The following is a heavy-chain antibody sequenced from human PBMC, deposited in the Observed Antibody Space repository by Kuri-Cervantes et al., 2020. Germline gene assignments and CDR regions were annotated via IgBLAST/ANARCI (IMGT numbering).Heavy chain of an antibody. V-gene: IGHV3-30*03. CDR3: VKWAGYGDN. CDR2: ISYDGSNK. J-gene: IGHJ4*02. D-gene: IGHD1-26*01. CDR1: GFTFSSYG. Sequence: GGFLRLSCAASGFTFSSYGMHWVRQAPGKGLEWVAVISYDGSNKYYADSVKGRFTISRDNSKNTVYLQMNSLRAEDTAVYYCVKWAGYGDNWGQGTLVTVSS.